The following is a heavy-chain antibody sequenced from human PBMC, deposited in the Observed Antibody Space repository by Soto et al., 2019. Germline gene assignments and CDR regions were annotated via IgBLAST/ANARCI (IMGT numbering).Heavy chain of an antibody. D-gene: IGHD2-21*01. CDR3: ARDRGGAYFDY. J-gene: IGHJ4*02. CDR1: GFTFSSYG. CDR2: IWDDGSTK. V-gene: IGHV3-33*01. Sequence: QVQLVESGGGVVQPGRSLRLSCAASGFTFSSYGMHWIRQAPGKGLEWVAVIWDDGSTKYYADSVKGRFTISRDNSKNTLYLQMNSLRAEDTAVYYCARDRGGAYFDYWGQGTLVTVSS.